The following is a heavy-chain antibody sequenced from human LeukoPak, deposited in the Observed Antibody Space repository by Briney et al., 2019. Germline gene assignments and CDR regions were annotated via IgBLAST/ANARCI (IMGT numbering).Heavy chain of an antibody. CDR3: ARDYADYVGYFFFDY. J-gene: IGHJ4*02. D-gene: IGHD4-17*01. Sequence: PGGSLRLSCAASGFTFNNYARNWVRQAPGRGLEWVSSISGGGETTYYADSAKGRFTISRVNSQNTLYLQMNSLRAEDTAVYYCARDYADYVGYFFFDYWGQGTLVTVSS. CDR2: ISGGGETT. CDR1: GFTFNNYA. V-gene: IGHV3-23*01.